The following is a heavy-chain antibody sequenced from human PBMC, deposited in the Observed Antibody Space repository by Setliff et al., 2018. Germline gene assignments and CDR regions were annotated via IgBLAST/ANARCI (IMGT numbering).Heavy chain of an antibody. CDR3: ARAHTWSLPNDNSGYPGWFDP. CDR2: IYTSWST. J-gene: IGHJ5*02. V-gene: IGHV4-61*09. D-gene: IGHD3-22*01. CDR1: GGSISNTYYY. Sequence: SETLSLTCTVSGGSISNTYYYWSWIRQPAGQGLEWIGQIYTSWSTNYNPSLKSRVTISVDTSKNHVSLKLSSVTAADTAVYYCARAHTWSLPNDNSGYPGWFDPWGQGTLVTVSS.